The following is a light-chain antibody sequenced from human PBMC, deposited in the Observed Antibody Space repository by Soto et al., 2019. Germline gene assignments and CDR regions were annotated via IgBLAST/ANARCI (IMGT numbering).Light chain of an antibody. J-gene: IGKJ4*01. CDR1: ERVGSD. Sequence: VMAESGTSVSVGARGITTKSCRAGERVGSDLAWYQQKPGQAARLVIYDTFTSATGAPTRISGCGSGTEYTFGMRTLQSEYVAVYFRERYYSAAVTVGGGTKVDIK. CDR2: DTF. CDR3: ERYYSAAVT. V-gene: IGKV3-15*01.